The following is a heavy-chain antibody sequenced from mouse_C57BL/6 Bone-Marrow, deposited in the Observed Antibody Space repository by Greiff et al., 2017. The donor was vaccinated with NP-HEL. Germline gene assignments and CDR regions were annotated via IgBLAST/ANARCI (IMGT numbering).Heavy chain of an antibody. CDR3: TTLSTMITTEYYYAMDY. J-gene: IGHJ4*01. CDR2: IDPANGDT. V-gene: IGHV14-4*01. Sequence: VQLQQSGAELVRPGASVKLSCTASGFNIKDDYMHWVKQRPEQGLEWIGWIDPANGDTESASKFQGKATITADTASNTAYLQISSLTSEDTDVYYCTTLSTMITTEYYYAMDYWGQGTSGTVSS. D-gene: IGHD2-4*01. CDR1: GFNIKDDY.